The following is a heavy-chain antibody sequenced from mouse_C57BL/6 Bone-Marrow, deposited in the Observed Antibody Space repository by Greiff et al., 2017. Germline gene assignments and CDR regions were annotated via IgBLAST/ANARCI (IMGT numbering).Heavy chain of an antibody. Sequence: QVQLQQSGAELARPGASVKLSCKASGYTFTSYGISWVKQRTGQGLEWIGEIYPRSGNTYYNEKFKGKATMTADKSSSTAYMELRSLTSEDSAVYFCARWDYDYDAICAYWGQGTLVTVSA. CDR1: GYTFTSYG. D-gene: IGHD2-4*01. V-gene: IGHV1-81*01. CDR2: IYPRSGNT. J-gene: IGHJ3*01. CDR3: ARWDYDYDAICAY.